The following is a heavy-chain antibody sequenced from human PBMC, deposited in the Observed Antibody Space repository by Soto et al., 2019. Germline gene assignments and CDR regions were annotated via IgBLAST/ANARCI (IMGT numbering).Heavy chain of an antibody. D-gene: IGHD5-12*01. CDR1: GGTFSSCT. V-gene: IGHV1-69*08. Sequence: QVQLVQSGAEVKKPGSSVKVSCKASGGTFSSCTISWVRQAPGQGLEWMGRIIPILGIANYAQKFQGRVTITADKSTSTAYMELSSLRSEDTAVYYCARDTTHGYNSHWGQGTLVTVSS. CDR2: IIPILGIA. CDR3: ARDTTHGYNSH. J-gene: IGHJ4*02.